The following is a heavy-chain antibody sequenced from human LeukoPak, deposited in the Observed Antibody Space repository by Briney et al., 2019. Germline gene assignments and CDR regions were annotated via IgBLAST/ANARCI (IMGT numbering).Heavy chain of an antibody. CDR2: IYYSGST. Sequence: SETLSLTCSVSVGPIYRYHWRWMRQPPGKGLEWIGYIYYSGSTNYNPSLKSRVTISLDTSKNQFSLKVSSVTAADTAVYYCARSVSWGLLVRDDAFDIWGQGTMVTVSS. V-gene: IGHV4-59*08. CDR3: ARSVSWGLLVRDDAFDI. CDR1: VGPIYRYH. J-gene: IGHJ3*02. D-gene: IGHD2-21*01.